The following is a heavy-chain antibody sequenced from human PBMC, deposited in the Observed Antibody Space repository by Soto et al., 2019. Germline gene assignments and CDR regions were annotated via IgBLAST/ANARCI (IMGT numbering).Heavy chain of an antibody. J-gene: IGHJ4*02. Sequence: SETLSLTCTVSGGSISSSSYYWGWIRQPPGKGLEWIGSIYYSGSTYYNPSLKSRVTISVDTSKNQFSLKLSSVTAADTAVYYCARAKQLPAAIWVFDYWGQGTLVTVSS. V-gene: IGHV4-39*01. CDR1: GGSISSSSYY. D-gene: IGHD2-2*01. CDR3: ARAKQLPAAIWVFDY. CDR2: IYYSGST.